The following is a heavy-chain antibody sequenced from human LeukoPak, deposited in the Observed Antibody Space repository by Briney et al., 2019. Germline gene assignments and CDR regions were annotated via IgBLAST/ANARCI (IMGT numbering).Heavy chain of an antibody. D-gene: IGHD3-16*01. CDR3: AQVWGY. CDR2: ISHSGST. CDR1: GASIAIGNW. Sequence: SGTLSLTCAVSGASIAIGNWWTCVRQPPEKGLEWIGEISHSGSTAYNPSLKSRVTISIDKSKNQLSLILTSVTAADTAMDYCAQVWGYWLQGTLVTVSS. V-gene: IGHV4-4*02. J-gene: IGHJ4*02.